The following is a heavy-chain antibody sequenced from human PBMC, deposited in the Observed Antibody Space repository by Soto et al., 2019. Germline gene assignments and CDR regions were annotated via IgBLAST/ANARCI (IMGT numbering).Heavy chain of an antibody. CDR2: ISSSSSYI. Sequence: GGSLRLSCAASGFTFSSYSMNWVRQAPGKGLEWVSSISSSSSYIYYADSVKGRFTISRDNAKNSLYLQMNSLRAEDTAVYYCARFNVLRFLEWEHYGMDVWGQGTTVTVSS. D-gene: IGHD3-3*01. CDR3: ARFNVLRFLEWEHYGMDV. J-gene: IGHJ6*02. V-gene: IGHV3-21*01. CDR1: GFTFSSYS.